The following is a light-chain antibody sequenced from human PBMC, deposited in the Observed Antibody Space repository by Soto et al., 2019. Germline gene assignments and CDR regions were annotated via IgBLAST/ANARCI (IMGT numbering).Light chain of an antibody. CDR2: DAS. CDR1: QSVSNNF. CDR3: QQYGSTPWT. V-gene: IGKV3D-20*01. Sequence: VVLTQVPGTLSFSPGETATLSCGASQSVSNNFLGWYQQKPGLPPRLLIYDASSRANGIPERFSGRGSGTQFTLTISGLEPEDFAVYYCQQYGSTPWTFGRGTKVDIK. J-gene: IGKJ1*01.